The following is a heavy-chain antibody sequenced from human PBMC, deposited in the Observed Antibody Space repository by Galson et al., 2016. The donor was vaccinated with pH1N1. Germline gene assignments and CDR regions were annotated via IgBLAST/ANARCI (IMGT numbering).Heavy chain of an antibody. V-gene: IGHV1-18*01. CDR2: ISTYTGNA. D-gene: IGHD2-15*01. CDR3: ASRRIIECSGGCCYLDS. Sequence: SVKVSCKASGYTFTTYGIDWVRQAPGQGLEWMGWISTYTGNAKYAQKFQGRLTLTTDPFTNIAYMGLGSLTSDDTATYFGASRRIIECSGGCCYLDSWGQGTLVSVSS. J-gene: IGHJ4*02. CDR1: GYTFTTYG.